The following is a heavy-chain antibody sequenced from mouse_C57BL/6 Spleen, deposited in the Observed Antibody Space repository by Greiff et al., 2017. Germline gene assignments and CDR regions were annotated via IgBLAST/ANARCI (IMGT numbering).Heavy chain of an antibody. CDR2: IDPSDSYT. D-gene: IGHD2-4*01. CDR3: ARDDSFAY. Sequence: VQLQQSGAELVKPGASVKLSCMASGYTFTSYWMQWVKQRPGQGLEWIGEIDPSDSYTNYNQKFKGKATLTVDTSSSTAYMQLSSLTSEDSAVYYCARDDSFAYWGQGTLVTVSA. V-gene: IGHV1-50*01. CDR1: GYTFTSYW. J-gene: IGHJ3*01.